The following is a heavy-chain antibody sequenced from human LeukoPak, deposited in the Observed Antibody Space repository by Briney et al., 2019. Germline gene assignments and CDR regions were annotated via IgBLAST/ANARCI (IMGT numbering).Heavy chain of an antibody. Sequence: GGSLRLSCAASGFTFSNYTVNWVRQAPGKGLEWVSSISGSSIYIYYADSVKGRFTISRDNAKNSLYLQINSLRAEDTAVYYCASKVGAITDFYYYGMDVWGQGTTVTVSS. CDR2: ISGSSIYI. V-gene: IGHV3-21*01. J-gene: IGHJ6*02. CDR1: GFTFSNYT. D-gene: IGHD1-26*01. CDR3: ASKVGAITDFYYYGMDV.